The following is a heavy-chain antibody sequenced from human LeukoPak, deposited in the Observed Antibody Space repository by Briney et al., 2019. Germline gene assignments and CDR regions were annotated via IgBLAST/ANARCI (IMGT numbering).Heavy chain of an antibody. Sequence: PSETLSLTCTVSGGSVSSGSYYWSWVRQTPGKGLEWIGYIYYSGSTNYNPSLKSRVTISVDTSKNQFSLKLSSVTAADTAVYYWARVGASNITIFGVVTKSDWTWFDPWGQGTLVTVSS. CDR2: IYYSGST. D-gene: IGHD3-3*01. J-gene: IGHJ5*02. V-gene: IGHV4-61*01. CDR1: GGSVSSGSYY. CDR3: ARVGASNITIFGVVTKSDWTWFDP.